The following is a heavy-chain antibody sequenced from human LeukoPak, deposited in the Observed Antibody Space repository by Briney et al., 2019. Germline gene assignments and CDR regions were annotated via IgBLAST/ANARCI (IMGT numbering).Heavy chain of an antibody. CDR1: GFTFDDYA. CDR3: AKGGAEPYFDY. J-gene: IGHJ4*02. V-gene: IGHV3-9*03. Sequence: GGSLRLSCADSGFTFDDYAMHWVRQAPGKGLEWVSGISWNSGSIGYADSVKGRFTISRDNAKNSLYLQMNSLRAEDMALYYCAKGGAEPYFDYWGQGTLVTVSS. CDR2: ISWNSGSI. D-gene: IGHD1-14*01.